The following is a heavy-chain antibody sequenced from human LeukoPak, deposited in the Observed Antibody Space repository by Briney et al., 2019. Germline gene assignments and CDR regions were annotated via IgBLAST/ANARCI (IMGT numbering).Heavy chain of an antibody. CDR1: GFTFSSYA. V-gene: IGHV3-23*01. CDR2: ISGSGGST. J-gene: IGHJ4*02. D-gene: IGHD4-17*01. Sequence: PGGSLRLSCAASGFTFSSYAMSWVRQAPGKGLEWVSAISGSGGSTYYADSVKGRFTISRDNSKNTLYLQMNSLRAEDTAVYYCARQNFMTTVKRGYYFDYWGQGTLVTVSS. CDR3: ARQNFMTTVKRGYYFDY.